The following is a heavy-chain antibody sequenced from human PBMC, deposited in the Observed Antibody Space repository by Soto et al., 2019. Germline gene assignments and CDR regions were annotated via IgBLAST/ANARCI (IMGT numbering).Heavy chain of an antibody. CDR3: ARDMPSSVFSRSSIAARPLYLYYYYYGMDV. J-gene: IGHJ6*02. D-gene: IGHD6-6*01. CDR2: IIPIFGTA. CDR1: GGTFSSYA. Sequence: SVKVSCKASGGTFSSYAISWVRQAPGQGLEWMGGIIPIFGTANYAQKFQGRITITADESTSTAYMELSSLRSEDTAVYYCARDMPSSVFSRSSIAARPLYLYYYYYGMDVWGQGTTVTVSS. V-gene: IGHV1-69*13.